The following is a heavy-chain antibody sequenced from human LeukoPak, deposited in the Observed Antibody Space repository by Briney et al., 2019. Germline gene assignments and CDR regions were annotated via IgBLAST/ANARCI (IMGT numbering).Heavy chain of an antibody. CDR1: GDSISTDY. CDR3: ARVGRGDQTWGSYSFDY. J-gene: IGHJ4*02. D-gene: IGHD3-16*01. Sequence: SETLSLTCSVSGDSISTDYWSWIRPPPGKGLEWMGYISYTGNTKYNPSLQSRLTISLDTSKNQFSLNLSSVTAADAAIYDCARVGRGDQTWGSYSFDYWGQGTLVTVSS. CDR2: ISYTGNT. V-gene: IGHV4-59*01.